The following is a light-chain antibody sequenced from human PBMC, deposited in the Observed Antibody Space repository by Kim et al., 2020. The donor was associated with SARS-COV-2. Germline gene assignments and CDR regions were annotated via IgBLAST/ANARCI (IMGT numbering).Light chain of an antibody. Sequence: QSALTQPASVSGSPGQSITISCTGTSDDVGDYNYVSWYQQHPGKAPRLMIFAVSDRPSGVSSRFSGSKSGNTASLTISGLQAEDEADYFCASYTSSSTLVFGSGTKVTVL. CDR3: ASYTSSSTLV. J-gene: IGLJ1*01. CDR1: SDDVGDYNY. CDR2: AVS. V-gene: IGLV2-14*03.